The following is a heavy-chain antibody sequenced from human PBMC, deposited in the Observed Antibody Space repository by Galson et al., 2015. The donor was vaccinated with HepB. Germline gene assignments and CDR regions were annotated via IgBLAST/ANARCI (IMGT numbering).Heavy chain of an antibody. J-gene: IGHJ6*02. V-gene: IGHV3-48*01. CDR1: GFNFSSYS. Sequence: SLRLSCAASGFNFSSYSMNWVRQAPGKGLEWVSYISSSSSTIYYADSVKGRFAITRDNSKNTLYLQMNSLRAEDTAVYYCARGYSGYYYYCIDVWGQGTPVTVSS. CDR2: ISSSSSTI. D-gene: IGHD6-13*01. CDR3: ARGYSGYYYYCIDV.